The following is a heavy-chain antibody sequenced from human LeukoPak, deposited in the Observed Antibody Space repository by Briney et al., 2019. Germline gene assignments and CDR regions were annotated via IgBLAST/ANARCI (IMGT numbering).Heavy chain of an antibody. CDR3: ARHMGDYYGSGADAFDI. D-gene: IGHD3-10*01. J-gene: IGHJ3*02. Sequence: SETLSLTCTVSGGSISSYYWSWIRQPPGKGLEWIGYIYYSGSTNYNPSLKSRVTISVDTSKNQFSLKLSSVTAADTAVYYCARHMGDYYGSGADAFDIWGQGTMVTVSS. CDR2: IYYSGST. V-gene: IGHV4-59*01. CDR1: GGSISSYY.